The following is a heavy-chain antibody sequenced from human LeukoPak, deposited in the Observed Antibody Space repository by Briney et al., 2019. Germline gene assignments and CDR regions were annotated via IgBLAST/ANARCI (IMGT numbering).Heavy chain of an antibody. V-gene: IGHV1-18*01. J-gene: IGHJ5*02. D-gene: IGHD4-17*01. Sequence: GAAVKVSCKASGYTFTSYGISWVRQAPGQGLEWMGWISACNGHTNYAQKLLGRVTMTTDTSTSTAYMELRSLRSDDTAVYYCARGHHDYGPQVGSNWFDPWGQGTLVTVSS. CDR2: ISACNGHT. CDR3: ARGHHDYGPQVGSNWFDP. CDR1: GYTFTSYG.